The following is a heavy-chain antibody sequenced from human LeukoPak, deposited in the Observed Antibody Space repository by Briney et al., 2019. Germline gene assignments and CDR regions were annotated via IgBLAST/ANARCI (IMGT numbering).Heavy chain of an antibody. V-gene: IGHV3-9*03. J-gene: IGHJ4*02. D-gene: IGHD3-3*01. CDR3: AKGGARWSGYFYFDY. CDR2: ISWNSGSI. Sequence: GGSLRLSCAASGFTFDDYAMHWVRQAPGKGLEWVSGISWNSGSIGYADSVKGRFTISRDNAKNSLYLQMNSLRAEDMALYYCAKGGARWSGYFYFDYWGQGTLVTVSS. CDR1: GFTFDDYA.